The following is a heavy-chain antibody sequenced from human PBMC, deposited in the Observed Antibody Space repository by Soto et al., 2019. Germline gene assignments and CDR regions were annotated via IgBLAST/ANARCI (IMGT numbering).Heavy chain of an antibody. J-gene: IGHJ4*02. CDR1: GYTFTNYA. D-gene: IGHD3-10*01. Sequence: QVQLVQSGAEVKKPGASVKVSCKASGYTFTNYAISWVRQAPGQGLEWMGWISAYKGNTNYAQKLQGRVTMTTDTSTSSASMELRSLRSDDTAVYYCARAWFGDFVYYFDYWGQGTLVTVSS. V-gene: IGHV1-18*01. CDR2: ISAYKGNT. CDR3: ARAWFGDFVYYFDY.